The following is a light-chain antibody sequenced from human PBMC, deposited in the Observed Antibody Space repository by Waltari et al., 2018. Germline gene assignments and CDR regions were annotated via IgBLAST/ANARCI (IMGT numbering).Light chain of an antibody. Sequence: EIVLTQSPGTLSLSPGERATLSCRASQSVSSTYLGWYQQKPGQAPRLLIYGASNRATGIPERFSGSGSGTDFTLTISRLAPEDVAVYYCQQSGSSPYTFGQGTKLGIK. J-gene: IGKJ2*01. V-gene: IGKV3-20*01. CDR1: QSVSSTY. CDR2: GAS. CDR3: QQSGSSPYT.